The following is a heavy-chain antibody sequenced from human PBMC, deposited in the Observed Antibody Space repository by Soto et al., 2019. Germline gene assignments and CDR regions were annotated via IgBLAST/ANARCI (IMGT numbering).Heavy chain of an antibody. CDR2: IIPIFGTG. CDR1: EGTFSSYA. J-gene: IGHJ5*02. CDR3: ARGLGYNPPGWFDP. D-gene: IGHD1-1*01. V-gene: IGHV1-69*06. Sequence: SVKVSCKASEGTFSSYAISWFRQARGQGLEWMGGIIPIFGTGNYAKKFQGRVTITADKSTSTAYMELSSLRSEDTAVYYCARGLGYNPPGWFDPSGQGTFVTVSS.